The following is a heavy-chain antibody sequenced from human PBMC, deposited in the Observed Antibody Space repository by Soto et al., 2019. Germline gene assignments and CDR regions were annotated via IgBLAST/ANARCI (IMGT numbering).Heavy chain of an antibody. Sequence: QITLKESGPTLVTPTQTLTLTCTFSGFSLSTSGAGVVWIRQPPPKALEWLAVVYWDDDKRYSPSLKSRLTITKDTSKNQVVLKMTNMDPVDTATYYCAYRLYAGWLTGSYYDYWGPGTLVTVSS. J-gene: IGHJ4*02. CDR2: VYWDDDK. V-gene: IGHV2-5*02. D-gene: IGHD7-27*01. CDR1: GFSLSTSGAG. CDR3: AYRLYAGWLTGSYYDY.